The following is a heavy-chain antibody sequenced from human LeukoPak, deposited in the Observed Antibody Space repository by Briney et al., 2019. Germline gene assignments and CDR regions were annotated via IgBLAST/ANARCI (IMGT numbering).Heavy chain of an antibody. D-gene: IGHD5-12*01. CDR1: GYTFTSYD. CDR3: VMNVDIVATIKGGGFDYYYGMDV. CDR2: MNPNSGNT. J-gene: IGHJ6*02. Sequence: ASVKVSCKASGYTFTSYDINWVRQATGQGLEWMGWMNPNSGNTGYAQKFQGRVTMTRNTSISTAYMELSSLRSEDTAVYYCVMNVDIVATIKGGGFDYYYGMDVWGQGTTVTVSS. V-gene: IGHV1-8*01.